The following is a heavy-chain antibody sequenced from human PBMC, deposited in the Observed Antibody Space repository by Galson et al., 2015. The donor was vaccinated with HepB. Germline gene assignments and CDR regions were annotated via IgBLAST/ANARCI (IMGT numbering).Heavy chain of an antibody. CDR1: GDSVSSNSAA. D-gene: IGHD2-15*01. CDR2: TYYRSKWFY. Sequence: CAISGDSVSSNSAAWNWIRQSPSRGLEWLGRTYYRSKWFYDYALSVKSRITINPDTSKNQFSLHLNSVSPEDTAVYYCARDNCSSGRCSQRDYWDQGTLVTVSS. J-gene: IGHJ4*02. CDR3: ARDNCSSGRCSQRDY. V-gene: IGHV6-1*01.